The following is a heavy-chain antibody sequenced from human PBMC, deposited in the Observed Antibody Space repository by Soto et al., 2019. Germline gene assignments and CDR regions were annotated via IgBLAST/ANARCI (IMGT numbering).Heavy chain of an antibody. CDR2: IIPIFGTA. Sequence: QVQLVQSGAEVKKPGSSVKVSCKASGGTFSSYAISWVRQAPGQGLEWMGGIIPIFGTANYAQKFQGRVTITADESTSTAYMGLSSLRADDTAVYYCARGVGWQLVGNWYFDLWGRGTLVTVSS. D-gene: IGHD6-6*01. J-gene: IGHJ2*01. CDR1: GGTFSSYA. V-gene: IGHV1-69*01. CDR3: ARGVGWQLVGNWYFDL.